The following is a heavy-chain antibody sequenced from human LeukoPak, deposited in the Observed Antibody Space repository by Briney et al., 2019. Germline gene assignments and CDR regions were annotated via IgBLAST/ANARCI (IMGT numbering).Heavy chain of an antibody. CDR1: GFTFSSSA. J-gene: IGHJ6*03. V-gene: IGHV3-33*01. D-gene: IGHD2-15*01. CDR2: IWYDGSNI. Sequence: GGSLRVSCAASGFTFSSSAKHWVRQAPGKGLEWVAAIWYDGSNIYYADSGKGRFTTSRDHSTNTLYLQMSSLRAEDTAVYYCAREGCSGGSCSAFDFYMDVWGEGTTVTVSS. CDR3: AREGCSGGSCSAFDFYMDV.